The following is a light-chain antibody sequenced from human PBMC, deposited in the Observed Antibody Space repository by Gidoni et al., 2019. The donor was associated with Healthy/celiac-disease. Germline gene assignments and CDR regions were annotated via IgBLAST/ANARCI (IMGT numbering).Light chain of an antibody. CDR1: QSISSW. CDR3: QKYSTYPWT. CDR2: KAS. V-gene: IGKV1-5*03. J-gene: IGKJ1*01. Sequence: DIQMTQSPSTLSPSVGDRVTITCRASQSISSWLAWYQQKPGKAPKVLIYKASSLEGGVPSRFSGSGSGTEFTLTISSLQPDDFATYYCQKYSTYPWTFGQGTKVEIK.